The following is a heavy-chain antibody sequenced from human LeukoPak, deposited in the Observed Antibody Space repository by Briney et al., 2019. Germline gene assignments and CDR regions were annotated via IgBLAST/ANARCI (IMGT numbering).Heavy chain of an antibody. J-gene: IGHJ6*03. Sequence: QSGGSLRLSCAASGFTFSSYWMHWVRQAPGKGLVWVSRINSVGSGTNYADSVKGRFTISRDKAKNTLYLQMNSLRAEDTAMYYCARGGIESSTWGTFDYYMDVWGKGTTVTVSS. CDR3: ARGGIESSTWGTFDYYMDV. V-gene: IGHV3-74*01. CDR2: INSVGSGT. D-gene: IGHD7-27*01. CDR1: GFTFSSYW.